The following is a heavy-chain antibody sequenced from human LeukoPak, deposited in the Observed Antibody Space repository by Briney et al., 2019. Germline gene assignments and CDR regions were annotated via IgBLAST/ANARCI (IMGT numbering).Heavy chain of an antibody. CDR1: GGTFSSYA. V-gene: IGHV1-69*04. CDR2: IIPILGIA. J-gene: IGHJ3*02. D-gene: IGHD3-10*01. Sequence: SVKVSCKASGGTFSSYAISWVRQAPGQGLEWMGRIIPILGIANYAQKFQGRVTITADKSTSTAYMELSSLRSEDTAVYYCTFNLGSGSFGFDIWGQGTVVTVSS. CDR3: TFNLGSGSFGFDI.